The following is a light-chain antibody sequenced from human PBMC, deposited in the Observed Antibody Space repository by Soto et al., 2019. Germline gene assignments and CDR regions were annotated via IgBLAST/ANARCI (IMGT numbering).Light chain of an antibody. CDR2: EVS. CDR3: SSYAGSNHWV. CDR1: SSDVGDYDY. J-gene: IGLJ3*02. Sequence: QSALTQPPSASGSPGQSVTISCTGTSSDVGDYDYVSWYQQHPGKAPQLVIYEVSERPSEVPARFSGSKSGNTASLTVSGLQAEDEADYYCSSYAGSNHWVFGGGTQLTVL. V-gene: IGLV2-8*01.